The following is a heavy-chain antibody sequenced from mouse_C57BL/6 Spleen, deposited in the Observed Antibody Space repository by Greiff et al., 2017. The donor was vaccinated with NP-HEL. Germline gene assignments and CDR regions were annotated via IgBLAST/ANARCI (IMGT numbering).Heavy chain of an antibody. D-gene: IGHD1-1*01. CDR3: TTRITTVVTDV. J-gene: IGHJ1*03. CDR1: GYTFTDYE. CDR2: IDPETGGT. V-gene: IGHV1-15*01. Sequence: VQLQQSGAELVRPGASVTLSCKASGYTFTDYEMHWVKQTPVHGLEWIGAIDPETGGTAYNQKFKGKAILTADKSSSTAYMELRSLTSEDSAVYYCTTRITTVVTDVWGTGTTVTVSS.